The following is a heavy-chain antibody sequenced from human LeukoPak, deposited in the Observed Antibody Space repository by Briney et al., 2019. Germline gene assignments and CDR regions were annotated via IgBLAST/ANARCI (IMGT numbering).Heavy chain of an antibody. Sequence: ASVKVSCKASGYTFTCYYMHWVRQAPGQGLEWMGWINPNSGGTNYAQKFQGRVTMTRDTSISTAYMELSRLRSDDTAVYYCATEYGDYSDGMDVWGQGTTVTVSS. CDR1: GYTFTCYY. CDR2: INPNSGGT. V-gene: IGHV1-2*02. J-gene: IGHJ6*02. CDR3: ATEYGDYSDGMDV. D-gene: IGHD4-17*01.